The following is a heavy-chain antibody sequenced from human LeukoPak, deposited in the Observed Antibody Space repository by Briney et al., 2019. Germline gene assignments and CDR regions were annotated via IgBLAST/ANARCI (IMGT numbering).Heavy chain of an antibody. V-gene: IGHV3-23*01. J-gene: IGHJ3*02. Sequence: PGGSLRLSCAASGFTFSSYAMSWVRQAPGKGLEWVSAISGSGGSTYYADSVKGRFTISRDNSKNTLYLQMNSLRAEDTAVYYCAKDRPGVLDYGDYVAAFDIWGQGTMVTVSS. CDR1: GFTFSSYA. CDR3: AKDRPGVLDYGDYVAAFDI. D-gene: IGHD4-17*01. CDR2: ISGSGGST.